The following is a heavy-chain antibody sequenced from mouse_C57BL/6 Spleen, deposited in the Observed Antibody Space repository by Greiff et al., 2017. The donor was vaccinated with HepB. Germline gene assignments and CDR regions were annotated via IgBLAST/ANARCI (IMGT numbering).Heavy chain of an antibody. Sequence: EVKLVESGAELVRPGASVKLSCTASGFNIKDYYMHWVKQRPEQGLEWIGRIDPEDGDTEYAPKFQGKATMTADTSSNTAYLQLSSLTSEDTAVYYCTTHYSNYFFYAMDYWGQGTSVTVSS. D-gene: IGHD2-5*01. CDR2: IDPEDGDT. CDR3: TTHYSNYFFYAMDY. V-gene: IGHV14-1*01. J-gene: IGHJ4*01. CDR1: GFNIKDYY.